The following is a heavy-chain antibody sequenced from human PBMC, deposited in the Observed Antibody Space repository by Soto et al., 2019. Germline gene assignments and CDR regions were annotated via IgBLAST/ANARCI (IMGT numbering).Heavy chain of an antibody. CDR2: ISSSGRTI. CDR1: GFTFSDYY. V-gene: IGHV3-11*01. J-gene: IGHJ6*02. D-gene: IGHD6-13*01. CDR3: AMSEKQPHGMDV. Sequence: QVQLVESGGGLVKPGGSLRLSCAASGFTFSDYYMSWIRQAPGKGLEWVSYISSSGRTIYYADSVKGRCTISRDNAKNSLYLKMNSRTAEDTAVYYRAMSEKQPHGMDVWGQGTTGNVS.